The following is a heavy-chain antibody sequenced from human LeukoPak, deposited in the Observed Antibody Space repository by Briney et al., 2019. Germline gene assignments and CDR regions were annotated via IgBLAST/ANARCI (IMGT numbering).Heavy chain of an antibody. CDR1: GFIFSTYG. CDR3: ARVRAGYCTSTSCYTGMDV. Sequence: PGGSLRLSCVASGFIFSTYGMHWVRQAPGKGLEWVALISYDGSNEYYADSVRGRFTISRDNSKFTLYMQMNSLRAEDTAVYYCARVRAGYCTSTSCYTGMDVWGQGTTVTVSS. V-gene: IGHV3-30*19. J-gene: IGHJ6*02. D-gene: IGHD2-2*01. CDR2: ISYDGSNE.